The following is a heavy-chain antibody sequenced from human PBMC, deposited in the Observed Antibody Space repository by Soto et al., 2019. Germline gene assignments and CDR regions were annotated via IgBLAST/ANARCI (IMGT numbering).Heavy chain of an antibody. CDR3: ARQSKGRRIAVADTKGGANWFDP. CDR1: GGTFSSYA. CDR2: IIPIFGTA. Sequence: QVQLVQSGAEVKKPGSSAKVSCKASGGTFSSYAISWVRQAPGQGLEWMGGIIPIFGTANYAQKFQGRVTITADESTSTAYMELSSLRSEDTAVYYCARQSKGRRIAVADTKGGANWFDPWGQGTLVTVSS. V-gene: IGHV1-69*01. J-gene: IGHJ5*02. D-gene: IGHD6-19*01.